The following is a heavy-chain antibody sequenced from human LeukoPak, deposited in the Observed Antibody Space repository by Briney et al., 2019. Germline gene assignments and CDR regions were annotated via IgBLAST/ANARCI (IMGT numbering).Heavy chain of an antibody. J-gene: IGHJ3*02. Sequence: GGSLRLSCAASGFTFSSYWMNWVRQAPGKGLEWVSSISSSSSYIYYADSVKGRFTISRDNAKNSLYLQMNSLRAEDTAVYYCARDSGYDTAFDIWGQGTMVTVSS. CDR2: ISSSSSYI. D-gene: IGHD3-3*01. V-gene: IGHV3-21*01. CDR3: ARDSGYDTAFDI. CDR1: GFTFSSYW.